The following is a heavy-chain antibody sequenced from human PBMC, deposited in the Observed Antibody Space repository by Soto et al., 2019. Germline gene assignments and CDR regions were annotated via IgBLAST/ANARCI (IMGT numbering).Heavy chain of an antibody. J-gene: IGHJ3*02. Sequence: ASVKVSCKVSGYTLTELSMHWVRQAPGKGLEWMGGFDPEDGETIYAQKFQGRVTMTEDTSTDTAYMELSSLRSEDTAVYYWATDLKTGDAFDIWGQGTMVTVSS. CDR1: GYTLTELS. CDR2: FDPEDGET. D-gene: IGHD3-9*01. V-gene: IGHV1-24*01. CDR3: ATDLKTGDAFDI.